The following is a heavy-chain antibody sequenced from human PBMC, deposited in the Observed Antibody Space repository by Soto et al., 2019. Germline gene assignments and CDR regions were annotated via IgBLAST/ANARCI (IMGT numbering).Heavy chain of an antibody. CDR2: ISYDGSNK. CDR1: GFTFSSYG. CDR3: AKDYGDSDNPYFDY. D-gene: IGHD4-17*01. Sequence: TGGSLRLSCAASGFTFSSYGMHWVRQAPGKGLEWVAVISYDGSNKHYADSVKGRFTISRDNSKNTLYLQMNSLRAEDTAVYYCAKDYGDSDNPYFDYWGQRTLVTVSS. V-gene: IGHV3-30*18. J-gene: IGHJ4*02.